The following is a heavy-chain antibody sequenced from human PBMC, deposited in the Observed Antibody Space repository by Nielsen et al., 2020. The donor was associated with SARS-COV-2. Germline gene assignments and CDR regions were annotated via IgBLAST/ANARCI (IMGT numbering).Heavy chain of an antibody. CDR2: ISSSSSTI. Sequence: WIRQPPGKGLEWVSYISSSSSTIYYADSVKGRFTISRDNAKNSLYLQMNALRAEDTAVYYCAREGRKLPLDYWGQGTLVTVSS. D-gene: IGHD3-3*01. CDR3: AREGRKLPLDY. V-gene: IGHV3-11*01. J-gene: IGHJ4*02.